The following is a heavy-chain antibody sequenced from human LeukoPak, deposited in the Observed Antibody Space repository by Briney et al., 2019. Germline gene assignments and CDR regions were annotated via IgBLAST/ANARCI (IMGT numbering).Heavy chain of an antibody. CDR3: AKIWFAEYSYFDL. V-gene: IGHV3-21*01. CDR1: GFTFSSYS. D-gene: IGHD3-10*01. Sequence: GGSLRLSCAASGFTFSSYSMNWVRQAPGKGLEWVSSISSSSSYIYYADSVKGRFTISRDNAKNSLYLQMNSLRAEDTAVYYCAKIWFAEYSYFDLWGRGTLVTVSS. J-gene: IGHJ2*01. CDR2: ISSSSSYI.